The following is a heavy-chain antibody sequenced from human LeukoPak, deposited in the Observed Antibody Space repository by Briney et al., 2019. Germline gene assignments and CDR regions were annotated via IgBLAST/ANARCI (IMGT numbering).Heavy chain of an antibody. V-gene: IGHV3-23*01. D-gene: IGHD6-13*01. Sequence: GGSLRLSCAASGFTFRNYAMNWVRQTPGKGLEWVSSISGSGATYYADSVKGRFTISRDNSKNTLYLQMNSLRAEDTAMYYCAKGSIVASGIDFWGQGTLVTVSS. J-gene: IGHJ4*02. CDR1: GFTFRNYA. CDR2: ISGSGAT. CDR3: AKGSIVASGIDF.